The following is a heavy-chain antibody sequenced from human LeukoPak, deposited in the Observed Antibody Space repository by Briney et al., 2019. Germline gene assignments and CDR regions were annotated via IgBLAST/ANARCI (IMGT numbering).Heavy chain of an antibody. V-gene: IGHV5-51*01. J-gene: IGHJ3*02. Sequence: GESLKISCKGSAVTFTNYWIGWVRQLPGKGLEWMGIIYPGDSDTRYSPSFQGQVTISADKSISTAYLQWSSLKASDTAMYYCARPSGLYCSSSSCFYDAFDIWGQGTMVTVSS. D-gene: IGHD2-2*01. CDR2: IYPGDSDT. CDR1: AVTFTNYW. CDR3: ARPSGLYCSSSSCFYDAFDI.